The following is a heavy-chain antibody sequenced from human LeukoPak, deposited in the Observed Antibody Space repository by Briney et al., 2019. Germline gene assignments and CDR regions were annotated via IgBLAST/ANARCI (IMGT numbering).Heavy chain of an antibody. CDR2: INHSGST. J-gene: IGHJ3*02. CDR1: GGSFSGYY. Sequence: SETLSLTCAVYGGSFSGYYWSWVRQPPGKGLEWIGEINHSGSTNYNPSLKSRVTISVDTSKNQFSLKLSSVTAADTAVYYCARGLEDGYNSVAFDIWGQGTMVTVSS. D-gene: IGHD5-24*01. CDR3: ARGLEDGYNSVAFDI. V-gene: IGHV4-34*01.